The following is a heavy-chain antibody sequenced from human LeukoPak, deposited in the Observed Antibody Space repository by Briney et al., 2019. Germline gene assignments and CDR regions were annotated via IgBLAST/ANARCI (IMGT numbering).Heavy chain of an antibody. CDR3: ARLNDSSGYYYGVVYGYFDY. J-gene: IGHJ4*02. CDR2: IYSGGST. V-gene: IGHV3-53*01. Sequence: PGGSLRLSCAASGFTVSSNYMSWVRQAPGKGLEWVSVIYSGGSTYYADSVEGRFTISRDNSKNTLYLQINSLRAEDTAVYYCARLNDSSGYYYGVVYGYFDYWGQGTLVTVSS. D-gene: IGHD3-22*01. CDR1: GFTVSSNY.